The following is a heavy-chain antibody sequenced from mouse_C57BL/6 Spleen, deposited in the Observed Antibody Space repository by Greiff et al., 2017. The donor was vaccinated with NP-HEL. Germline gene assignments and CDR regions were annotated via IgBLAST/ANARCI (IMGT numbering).Heavy chain of an antibody. V-gene: IGHV1-15*01. D-gene: IGHD2-1*01. CDR3: TRWGNSYAMDY. CDR1: GYTFTDYE. J-gene: IGHJ4*01. CDR2: IDPETGGT. Sequence: VQLQESGAELVRPGASVTLSCKASGYTFTDYEMHWVKQTPVHGLEWIGAIDPETGGTAYNQKFKGKAILTADKSSSTAYMELRSLTSEDSAVYYCTRWGNSYAMDYWGQGTSVTVSS.